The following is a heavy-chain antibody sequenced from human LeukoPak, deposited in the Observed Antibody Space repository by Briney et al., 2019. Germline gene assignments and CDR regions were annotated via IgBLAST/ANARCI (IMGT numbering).Heavy chain of an antibody. D-gene: IGHD3-10*01. Sequence: PSETLSLTCTVSGGSISSSSYYWGWIRQPPGKGLEWIGSIYYSGSTYYNPSLKSRVTISVDTSKNQFSLKLSSVTAADTAVYYCARDLAIPTVRVGYFDYWGQGTLVTVSS. CDR2: IYYSGST. CDR1: GGSISSSSYY. CDR3: ARDLAIPTVRVGYFDY. V-gene: IGHV4-39*07. J-gene: IGHJ4*02.